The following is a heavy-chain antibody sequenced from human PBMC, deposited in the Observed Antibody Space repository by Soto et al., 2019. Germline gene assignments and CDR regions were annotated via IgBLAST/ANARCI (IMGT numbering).Heavy chain of an antibody. V-gene: IGHV1-46*01. J-gene: IGHJ4*02. D-gene: IGHD6-19*01. CDR2: INPSGGST. CDR3: ARSPIGAVAGSLPLDY. Sequence: ASVKVSCKASGYTFTSYYMHWVRQAPGQGLEWMGIINPSGGSTSYAQKFQGRVTMTRDTSTSTVYMELSSLRSEDTAVYYCARSPIGAVAGSLPLDYWGQGTLVTVSS. CDR1: GYTFTSYY.